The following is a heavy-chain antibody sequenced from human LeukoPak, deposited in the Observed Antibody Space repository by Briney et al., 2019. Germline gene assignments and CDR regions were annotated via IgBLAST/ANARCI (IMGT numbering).Heavy chain of an antibody. CDR2: ISSSGTTI. CDR1: GFTFSSYE. V-gene: IGHV3-48*03. Sequence: GGSLRLSCAASGFTFSSYEMNWVRQAPGKGLEWVSYISSSGTTIYYADSVRGLFTISRDNAKDSLYLQMNSLRAEDTAVYYCARHLSYGSGSYYNLGYWGQGTLVTVSS. CDR3: ARHLSYGSGSYYNLGY. D-gene: IGHD3-10*01. J-gene: IGHJ4*02.